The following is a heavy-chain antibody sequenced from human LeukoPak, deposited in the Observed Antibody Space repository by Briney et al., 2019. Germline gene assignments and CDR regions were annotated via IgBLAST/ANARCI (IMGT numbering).Heavy chain of an antibody. J-gene: IGHJ4*02. CDR3: TGNYYGSGSYADFDY. V-gene: IGHV3-73*01. CDR1: GFTFSGSA. D-gene: IGHD3-10*01. CDR2: IRSTANGYAT. Sequence: PGGSLRLSCAASGFTFSGSALHWVRQASGKGLEWVGRIRSTANGYATAYAASVKGRFTISRDDPKNTAYLQMDSLKTEDTAVYYCTGNYYGSGSYADFDYWGQGTLVTASS.